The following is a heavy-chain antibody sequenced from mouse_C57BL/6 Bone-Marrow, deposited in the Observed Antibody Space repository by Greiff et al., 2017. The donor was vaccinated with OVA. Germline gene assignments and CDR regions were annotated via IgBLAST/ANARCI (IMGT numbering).Heavy chain of an antibody. J-gene: IGHJ1*03. CDR2: INPNNGGT. D-gene: IGHD1-1*01. CDR1: GYTFTDYY. CDR3: ARPLYYCGSSYWYFDV. V-gene: IGHV1-26*01. Sequence: VQLQQSGPELVKPGASVKISCKASGYTFTDYYMNWVKQSHGKSLEWIGDINPNNGGTSYNQKFKGKATLTVDKSSRTAYLELRSLTSEDSAVYYCARPLYYCGSSYWYFDVWGTGTTVTVSS.